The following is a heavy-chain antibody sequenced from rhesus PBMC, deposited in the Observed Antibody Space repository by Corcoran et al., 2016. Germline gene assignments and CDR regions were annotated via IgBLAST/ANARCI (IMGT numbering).Heavy chain of an antibody. J-gene: IGHJ4*01. D-gene: IGHD4-23*01. CDR1: GGSISASYR. V-gene: IGHV4S10*01. CDR3: ARAVTTWV. Sequence: QVQLQESGPGVVKPSETLSLTCAVSGGSISASYRWSWIRQPPVKGLEWIGYIYGRRTSTNNNPTLKSRVTISKDTAKNQVSLKLSSVTAADTAVYDCARAVTTWVWGQGVLVTVSS. CDR2: IYGRRTST.